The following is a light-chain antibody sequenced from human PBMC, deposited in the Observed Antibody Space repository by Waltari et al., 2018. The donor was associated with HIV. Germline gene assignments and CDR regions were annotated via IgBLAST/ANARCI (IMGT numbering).Light chain of an antibody. Sequence: QSALTQPASVSGSPGQSIIISCSGTSSDVGAYNYVSWYRHHPGKAPELMIYEVFNRPSGVSNRFSGSKSDNTASLTISGLQADDEADYYCSSYTSRNTVVFGGGTKVTVL. CDR1: SSDVGAYNY. V-gene: IGLV2-14*01. CDR3: SSYTSRNTVV. J-gene: IGLJ2*01. CDR2: EVF.